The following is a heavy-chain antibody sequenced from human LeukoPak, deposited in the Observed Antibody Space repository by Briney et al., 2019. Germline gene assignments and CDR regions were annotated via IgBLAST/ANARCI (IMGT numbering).Heavy chain of an antibody. CDR2: MHPNTGGT. Sequence: ASVKVSCKASGYTFTGYYIHWMRQAPGQGLEWMGWMHPNTGGTHYAQKFQGRVTMTRDTSISTAYMELNRLRSDDSALYYCAIPSYNFPSYWGQGTLVTVSS. CDR3: AIPSYNFPSY. CDR1: GYTFTGYY. V-gene: IGHV1-2*02. D-gene: IGHD1-20*01. J-gene: IGHJ4*02.